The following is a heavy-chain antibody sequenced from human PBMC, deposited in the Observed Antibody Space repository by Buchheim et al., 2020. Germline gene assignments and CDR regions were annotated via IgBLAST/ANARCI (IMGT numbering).Heavy chain of an antibody. CDR2: ISSSSGYI. Sequence: EVQLVESGGGLVKPGGSLRLSCAASGFTFSSYSMNWVRQAPGKGLEWVSSISSSSGYIYYADSVKGRFTISRDNAKNSLYLQMNSLRAEDTAVYYCARDGRYYDSSGYYFDYWGQGTL. J-gene: IGHJ4*02. D-gene: IGHD3-22*01. CDR3: ARDGRYYDSSGYYFDY. V-gene: IGHV3-21*01. CDR1: GFTFSSYS.